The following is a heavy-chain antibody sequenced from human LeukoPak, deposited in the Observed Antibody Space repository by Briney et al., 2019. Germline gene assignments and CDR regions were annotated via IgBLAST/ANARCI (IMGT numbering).Heavy chain of an antibody. J-gene: IGHJ4*02. CDR2: IIPILGIA. CDR3: ARHLPRVGKHFDY. CDR1: GGTFSSYA. Sequence: SVKVSCKASGGTFSSYAISWVRQAPGQGLEWMGRIIPILGIANYAQKFQGRVTITADKSTSTSYMELSSLRSEDTAVYYCARHLPRVGKHFDYWGQGTLVTVSS. V-gene: IGHV1-69*04. D-gene: IGHD1-14*01.